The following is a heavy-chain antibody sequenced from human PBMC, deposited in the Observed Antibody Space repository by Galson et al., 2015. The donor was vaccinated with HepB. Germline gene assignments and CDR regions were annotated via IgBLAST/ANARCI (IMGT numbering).Heavy chain of an antibody. V-gene: IGHV5-51*03. CDR1: GYSFTSYW. CDR3: VIGYCSGGSCYPSGSHDAFDI. J-gene: IGHJ3*02. Sequence: QSGAEVTKPGESLKISCKGSGYSFTSYWIGWVRQMPGKGLEWMGIIYPGDSDTRYSPSFQGQVTISADKSISTAYLQWSSLKASDTAMYYCVIGYCSGGSCYPSGSHDAFDIWGQGTMVTVSS. D-gene: IGHD2-15*01. CDR2: IYPGDSDT.